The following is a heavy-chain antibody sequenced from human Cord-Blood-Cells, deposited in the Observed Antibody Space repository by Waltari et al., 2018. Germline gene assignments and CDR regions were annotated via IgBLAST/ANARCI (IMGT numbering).Heavy chain of an antibody. CDR1: GYTFTSYD. CDR3: ARAPIVQQWLDAFDI. Sequence: QVQLVQSGAEVKKPGASVKVSCKASGYTFTSYDINWVRQATGQGPEWMGWMKPNSGNTGYGQKFQGRVTITRNTSISTAYMELSSLRSEDTAVYYWARAPIVQQWLDAFDIWGQGTMVTVSS. J-gene: IGHJ3*02. CDR2: MKPNSGNT. V-gene: IGHV1-8*03. D-gene: IGHD6-19*01.